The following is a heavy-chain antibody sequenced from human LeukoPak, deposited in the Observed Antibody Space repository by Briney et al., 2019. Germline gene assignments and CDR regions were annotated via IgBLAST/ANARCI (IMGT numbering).Heavy chain of an antibody. CDR3: ARDGLWFGEFN. D-gene: IGHD3-10*01. Sequence: ASVKVSCKASGYTFTSYDINWVRQAPGPGLEWMGWMNPNSGNTGYAQKFQGRVTMTRNTSISTAYIELSSLRSEDTAVYYCARDGLWFGEFNWGQGTLVTVSS. CDR2: MNPNSGNT. CDR1: GYTFTSYD. J-gene: IGHJ4*02. V-gene: IGHV1-8*01.